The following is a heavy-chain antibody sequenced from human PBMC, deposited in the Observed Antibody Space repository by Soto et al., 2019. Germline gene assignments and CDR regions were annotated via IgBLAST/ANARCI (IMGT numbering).Heavy chain of an antibody. V-gene: IGHV3-9*01. J-gene: IGHJ3*01. CDR3: AKDDRGYDKDDFNV. D-gene: IGHD5-12*01. CDR1: GFPFDDYG. CDR2: ITWNSGSV. Sequence: EVQLVESGGGLVQPGRSLRLSCVASGFPFDDYGLHWVRQTPEKGLEWVSGITWNSGSVFYADSVKGRFTISRDNAKNSLYLQMNGLRDEDTAIYYCAKDDRGYDKDDFNVWGQGTMVTVSS.